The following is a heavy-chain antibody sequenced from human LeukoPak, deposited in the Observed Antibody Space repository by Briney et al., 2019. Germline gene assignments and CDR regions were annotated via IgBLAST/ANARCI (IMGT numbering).Heavy chain of an antibody. J-gene: IGHJ4*02. CDR3: ARELLWSSFDY. CDR1: GFTFSSYA. D-gene: IGHD3-10*01. CDR2: ISYDGSNK. Sequence: GRSLRLSCVASGFTFSSYAMHWVRQAPGKGLEWVAVISYDGSNKYYADSVKGRFTISRDNSKNTLYLQMNSLRAEDTAVYYCARELLWSSFDYWGQGTLVTVSS. V-gene: IGHV3-30*04.